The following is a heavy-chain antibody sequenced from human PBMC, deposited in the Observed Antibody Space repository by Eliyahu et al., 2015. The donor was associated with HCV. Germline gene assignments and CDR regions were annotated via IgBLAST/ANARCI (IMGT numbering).Heavy chain of an antibody. D-gene: IGHD3-10*01. V-gene: IGHV3-21*02. CDR3: ARNGDDYGSGSRTIMGMDV. J-gene: IGHJ6*02. CDR2: ISSSRSYI. Sequence: EVQLVESGGGLVKPGGSLRLSCAASGFTFSTYSMNWVRQAPGKGLEWVSSISSSRSYIHYADSLKGRFTISRDNAKNSLYLQMNSLRAEDTAVYYCARNGDDYGSGSRTIMGMDVWGQGTTVTVSS. CDR1: GFTFSTYS.